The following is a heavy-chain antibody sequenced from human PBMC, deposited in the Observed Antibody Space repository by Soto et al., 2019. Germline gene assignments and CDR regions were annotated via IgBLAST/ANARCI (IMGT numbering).Heavy chain of an antibody. CDR3: AKERREVVSGTGDS. D-gene: IGHD6-19*01. CDR2: VTANGGST. V-gene: IGHV3-23*01. CDR1: GFTFSVYA. J-gene: IGHJ4*02. Sequence: EVQLLESGGGFVQPGGSLRLSCAATGFTFSVYAMTWVRQAPGKGLEWVSAVTANGGSTYSADSVKGRFTISRDNSKNALFLEMNSLRAEDTALYYCAKERREVVSGTGDSWGRGTLVTVSS.